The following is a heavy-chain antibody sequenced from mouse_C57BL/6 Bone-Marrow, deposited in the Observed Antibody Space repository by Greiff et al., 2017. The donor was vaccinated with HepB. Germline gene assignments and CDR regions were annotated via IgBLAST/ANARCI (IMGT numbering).Heavy chain of an antibody. CDR3: TTHYYGSSDVGFDY. Sequence: EVQLQQSGAELVRPGASVKLSCTASGFNIKDDYMHWVKQRPEQGLEWIGWIDPENGDTEYASKFQGKATITADTSSNTAYLQLSSLTSEDTAVYYCTTHYYGSSDVGFDYWGQGTTLTVSS. V-gene: IGHV14-4*01. CDR1: GFNIKDDY. CDR2: IDPENGDT. D-gene: IGHD1-1*01. J-gene: IGHJ2*01.